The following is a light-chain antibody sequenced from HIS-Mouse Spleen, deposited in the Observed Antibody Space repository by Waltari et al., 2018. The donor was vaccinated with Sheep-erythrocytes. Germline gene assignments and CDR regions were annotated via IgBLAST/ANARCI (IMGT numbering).Light chain of an antibody. CDR2: EGS. Sequence: QSALTQPASVSGSPGQSITISCTGTSSDVWSYNLVSLDQQHPGKAPKLMIYEGSKRPSGVSNRFSGSKSGNTASLTISGLQAEDEADYYCCSYAGSSTPWVFGGGTKLTVL. CDR3: CSYAGSSTPWV. CDR1: SSDVWSYNL. J-gene: IGLJ3*02. V-gene: IGLV2-23*01.